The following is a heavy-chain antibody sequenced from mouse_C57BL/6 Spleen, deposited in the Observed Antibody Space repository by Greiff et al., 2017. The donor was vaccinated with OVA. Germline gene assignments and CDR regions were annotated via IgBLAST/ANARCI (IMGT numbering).Heavy chain of an antibody. CDR3: ARGGYYDSDEGFAY. CDR2: IHPNSGST. D-gene: IGHD2-4*01. Sequence: VQLQQPGAELVKPGASVKLSCKASGYTFTSYWMHWVKQRPGQGLEWIGMIHPNSGSTNYNEKFKSKATLTVDKSSSTAYMQLSSLTSEDSAVYYCARGGYYDSDEGFAYWGQGTLVTVSA. V-gene: IGHV1-64*01. CDR1: GYTFTSYW. J-gene: IGHJ3*01.